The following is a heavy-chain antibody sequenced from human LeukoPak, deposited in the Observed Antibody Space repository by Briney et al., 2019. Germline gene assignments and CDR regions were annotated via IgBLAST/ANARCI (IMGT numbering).Heavy chain of an antibody. D-gene: IGHD6-19*01. CDR3: ARDKPPTYSSGWYYFDY. V-gene: IGHV3-23*01. Sequence: GGSLRLSCAASEFTFSSYAMTWVRQAPGKALEWVSGIGGSGGSTYYADSVRGRFTISRDNSKNTLYLQMNSLRAEDTAVYYCARDKPPTYSSGWYYFDYWGQGTLVTVSS. J-gene: IGHJ4*02. CDR2: IGGSGGST. CDR1: EFTFSSYA.